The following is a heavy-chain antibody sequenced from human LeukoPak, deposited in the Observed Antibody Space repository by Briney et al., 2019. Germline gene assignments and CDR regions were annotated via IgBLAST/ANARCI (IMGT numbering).Heavy chain of an antibody. Sequence: SGGSLTLSCAASGFTFGNFAMSWVRQAPGKGLEWVSSICGSGGATYYVDSVKGRFTISRDNSKNTLYLQMNSLRAEDTAVYYCAKTPYSSDWYGYWFDPWGQGTLVTVSS. CDR1: GFTFGNFA. V-gene: IGHV3-23*01. J-gene: IGHJ5*02. D-gene: IGHD6-13*01. CDR3: AKTPYSSDWYGYWFDP. CDR2: ICGSGGAT.